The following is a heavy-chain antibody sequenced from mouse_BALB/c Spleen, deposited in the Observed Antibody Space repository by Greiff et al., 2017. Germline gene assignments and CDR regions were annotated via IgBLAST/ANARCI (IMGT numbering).Heavy chain of an antibody. CDR1: GYNFTSYW. Sequence: VQLQQPGAELVKPGTSVKLSCKASGYNFTSYWINWVKLRPGQGLEWIGDIYPGSGSTNYNEKFKSKATLTVDTSSSTAYMQLSSLASEDSALYYCARWEVTTKYYAMDYWGQGTSVTVSS. CDR2: IYPGSGST. D-gene: IGHD2-2*01. J-gene: IGHJ4*01. V-gene: IGHV1-55*01. CDR3: ARWEVTTKYYAMDY.